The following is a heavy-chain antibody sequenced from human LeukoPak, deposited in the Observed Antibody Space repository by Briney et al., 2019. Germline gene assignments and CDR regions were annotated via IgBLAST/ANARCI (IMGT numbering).Heavy chain of an antibody. V-gene: IGHV4-39*01. CDR3: ARQGGSGRSLDY. CDR1: GGSVSSSSYY. J-gene: IGHJ4*02. D-gene: IGHD3-10*01. CDR2: ISYSGST. Sequence: TSETLSLTCTVSGGSVSSSSYYWGWVRQHPGKGLEWIGTISYSGSTYYNPSLKSRVTISVDTSNNQFSLKLTSVTAADTAVYYCARQGGSGRSLDYWGQGTLVTVSS.